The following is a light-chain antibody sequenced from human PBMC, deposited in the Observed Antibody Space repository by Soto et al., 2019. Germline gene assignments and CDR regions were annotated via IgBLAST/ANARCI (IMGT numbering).Light chain of an antibody. Sequence: EIVMTQSPDTLSVTPGERATLSCRASQSISRTLAWYQQKSGQPPRLLIYDASNRATGIPARFTGSGSGTDFTLTISSLEPEDFAVYYCQQRSNWPLTFGGGTKVDI. CDR3: QQRSNWPLT. CDR1: QSISRT. CDR2: DAS. J-gene: IGKJ4*01. V-gene: IGKV3-11*01.